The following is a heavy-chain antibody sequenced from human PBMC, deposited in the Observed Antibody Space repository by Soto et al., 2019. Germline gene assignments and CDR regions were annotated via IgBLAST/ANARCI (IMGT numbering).Heavy chain of an antibody. CDR1: GGAFSRYA. V-gene: IGHV1-69*13. D-gene: IGHD2-15*01. CDR3: ARGDLVVVDATSTFDI. J-gene: IGHJ3*02. CDR2: IIPIFGTA. Sequence: SVKVYCKACGGAFSRYAISWVRRAPGQGLEWMGGIIPIFGTANYAQKFQGRVTITADESTSTAYMELSSLRSEDTAVDYCARGDLVVVDATSTFDIWGQGTMVTVSS.